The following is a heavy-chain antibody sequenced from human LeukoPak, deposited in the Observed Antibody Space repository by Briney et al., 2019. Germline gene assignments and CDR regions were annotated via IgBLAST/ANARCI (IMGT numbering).Heavy chain of an antibody. J-gene: IGHJ4*02. D-gene: IGHD6-13*01. CDR1: GFTFSSYA. CDR2: ISGSGGTT. CDR3: AQDQWSNSWSPGY. Sequence: HPGGSLILSCSASGFTFSSYAMSWVRQAPGKGLEWVSAISGSGGTTYYADSVKGRFTISRDNSKNTLYLQMNSLRAEDTAIYYCAQDQWSNSWSPGYWGQGTLVTVSS. V-gene: IGHV3-23*01.